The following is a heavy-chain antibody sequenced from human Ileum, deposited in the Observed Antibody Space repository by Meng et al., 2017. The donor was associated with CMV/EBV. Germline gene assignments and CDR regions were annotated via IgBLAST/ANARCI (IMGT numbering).Heavy chain of an antibody. CDR2: INRGGCDT. V-gene: IGHV1-46*01. J-gene: IGHJ4*02. CDR3: GLSASASRYGSSFDF. CDR1: GYSFGAFY. D-gene: IGHD6-13*01. Sequence: VQVMQAWAAVKTPGASVNISCDTSGYSFGAFYVPWVRQAPGLGLEWMGIINRGGCDTHSAQKFPGRITMTRDTSTSKVYMDMRGLTFEHTAVYYCGLSASASRYGSSFDFWGQGTLVTVSS.